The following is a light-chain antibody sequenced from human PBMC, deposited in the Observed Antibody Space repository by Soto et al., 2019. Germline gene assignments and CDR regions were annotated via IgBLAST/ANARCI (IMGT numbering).Light chain of an antibody. J-gene: IGKJ1*01. Sequence: DIVMTQSPDSLAVSLGERATINCKSSQSVFYSSNKKNYLAWYQQKSGQSPKVLIYWASTRESGVPDRFSGSGSGTDFTLTISSLQAEDAAVYYCQQSYSTPRTFGQGTKVEIK. V-gene: IGKV4-1*01. CDR1: QSVFYSSNKKNY. CDR3: QQSYSTPRT. CDR2: WAS.